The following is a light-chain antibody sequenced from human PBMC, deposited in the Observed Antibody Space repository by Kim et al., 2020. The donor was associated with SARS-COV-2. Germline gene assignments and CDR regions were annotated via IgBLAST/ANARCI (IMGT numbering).Light chain of an antibody. V-gene: IGLV4-69*01. CDR3: QTWGTARV. J-gene: IGLJ3*02. CDR1: SGQSTYT. CDR2: LNSDGSH. Sequence: GASVKLTCTLSSGQSTYTSAWHQQQPEKGPRYLMKLNSDGSHSKGDGIPDRFSGSSSGAVRYLTISSLQSEDEADYYCQTWGTARVFGGGTKLTVL.